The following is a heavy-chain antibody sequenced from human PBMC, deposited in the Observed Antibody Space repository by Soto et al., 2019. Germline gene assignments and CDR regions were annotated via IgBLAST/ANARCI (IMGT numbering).Heavy chain of an antibody. Sequence: GGSLRLSCAASGFTVSSNYMSWVRQAPGKGLEWVSVIYSGGSTYYADSVKGRFTISRDNSKNPLYLQMNSLRAEDTAVYYCARAYSSSPPPSYYCCGMDVWGKGTTVTSPQ. CDR2: IYSGGST. CDR3: ARAYSSSPPPSYYCCGMDV. V-gene: IGHV3-53*01. CDR1: GFTVSSNY. D-gene: IGHD6-6*01. J-gene: IGHJ6*04.